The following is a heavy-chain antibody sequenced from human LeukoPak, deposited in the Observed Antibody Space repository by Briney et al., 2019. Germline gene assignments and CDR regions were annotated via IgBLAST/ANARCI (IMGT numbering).Heavy chain of an antibody. CDR1: GFTVSSYA. D-gene: IGHD4-17*01. J-gene: IGHJ4*02. CDR2: IGYSTGDT. V-gene: IGHV3-23*01. Sequence: GGSLRLSCAASGFTVSSYAMTWVRQAPGKGLEWVSAIGYSTGDTNYADSVKGRFTISRDNSMNTLYLQMSSLRADDTALYYCAKDDNGQHHGVDHWGQGTLVTVSS. CDR3: AKDDNGQHHGVDH.